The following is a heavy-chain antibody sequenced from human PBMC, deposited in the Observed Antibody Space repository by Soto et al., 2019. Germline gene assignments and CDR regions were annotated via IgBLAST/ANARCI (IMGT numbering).Heavy chain of an antibody. J-gene: IGHJ6*02. D-gene: IGHD6-13*01. CDR3: ARAPGYSIVCSPMAYYYYVIYG. CDR2: IIPIFGTA. CDR1: GGTIRRYA. V-gene: IGHV1-69*01. Sequence: KLYCKGGGGTIRRYAISWVRQAPGQGLEWMGGIIPIFGTANYAQKFQGRVTITADESTSTAYMELSSLRSEDTAVYYCARAPGYSIVCSPMAYYYYVIYGWGQGSTVTGSS.